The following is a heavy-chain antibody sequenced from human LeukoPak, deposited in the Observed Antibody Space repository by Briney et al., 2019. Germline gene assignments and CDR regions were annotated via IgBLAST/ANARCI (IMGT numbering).Heavy chain of an antibody. Sequence: TGGSLRLSCAASGFTFSNYAMSWVRQAPGKGLEWVSAISGSGGSTYYANSVKGRFTISRDNSKNTLYLQMNSLRADDTAVYYCAKVYSSSWIIYYFDYWGQGTLVTVSS. V-gene: IGHV3-23*01. J-gene: IGHJ4*02. CDR1: GFTFSNYA. CDR3: AKVYSSSWIIYYFDY. CDR2: ISGSGGST. D-gene: IGHD6-13*01.